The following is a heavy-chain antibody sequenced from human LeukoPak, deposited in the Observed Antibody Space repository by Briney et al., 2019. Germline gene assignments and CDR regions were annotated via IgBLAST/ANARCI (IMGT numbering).Heavy chain of an antibody. CDR3: ARSLPIVVVAAAHAFDI. CDR1: GYTFTSYY. CDR2: INPSGGST. J-gene: IGHJ3*02. D-gene: IGHD2-15*01. V-gene: IGHV1-46*01. Sequence: GASVKVSCXASGYTFTSYYMHWVRQAPGQGLEWMGIINPSGGSTSYAQKFQGRVTMTRDTSTSTVYMELSSLRSEDTAVYYCARSLPIVVVAAAHAFDIWGQGTMVTVSS.